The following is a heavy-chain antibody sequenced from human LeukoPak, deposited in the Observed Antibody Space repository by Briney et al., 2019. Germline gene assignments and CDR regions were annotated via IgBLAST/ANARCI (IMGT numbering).Heavy chain of an antibody. CDR3: AGAAAADLRFGWFDP. CDR1: GGTFSSYA. CDR2: IIPIFGTA. V-gene: IGHV1-69*13. D-gene: IGHD6-13*01. Sequence: SVKVSCKASGGTFSSYAISWVRQAPGQGLEWMGGIIPIFGTANYAQKFQGRVTITADESTSTAYMELSSLRPEDTAVYYCAGAAAADLRFGWFDPWGQGTLVTVSS. J-gene: IGHJ5*02.